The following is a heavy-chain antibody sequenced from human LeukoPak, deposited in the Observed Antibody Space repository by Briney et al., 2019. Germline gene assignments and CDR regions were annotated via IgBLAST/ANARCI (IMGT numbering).Heavy chain of an antibody. CDR3: ARDRGDYYDSSGYYYGMDV. CDR2: INPNSGGT. V-gene: IGHV1-2*04. CDR1: GYTFTGYY. Sequence: ASVKVSCKASGYTFTGYYMHWVRQAPGQGLEWMGWINPNSGGTNYAQKFQGWVTMTRDTSISTAYMELSRLGSDDTAVYYCARDRGDYYDSSGYYYGMDVWGQGTTVTVSS. J-gene: IGHJ6*02. D-gene: IGHD3-22*01.